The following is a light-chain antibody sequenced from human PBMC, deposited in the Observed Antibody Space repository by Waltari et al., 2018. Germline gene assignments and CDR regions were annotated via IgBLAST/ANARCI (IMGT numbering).Light chain of an antibody. CDR3: QQYFDWPLYT. J-gene: IGKJ2*01. CDR1: QSVSSN. CDR2: GAT. Sequence: EVVMTQSPATLSVSPGQRATLSCRASQSVSSNLAWYHQRPGQAPRLVLYGATTWATGIPARFTGGGSGTEFTLTISSLQSDDSGIYFCQQYFDWPLYTFGQGTKLEIK. V-gene: IGKV3D-15*01.